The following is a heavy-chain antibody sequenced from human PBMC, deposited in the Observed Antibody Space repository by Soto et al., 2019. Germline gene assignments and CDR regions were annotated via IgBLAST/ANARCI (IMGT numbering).Heavy chain of an antibody. CDR2: IIPIFGTA. CDR3: ARDMHIVLVPAANYGMDV. D-gene: IGHD2-2*01. Sequence: QVQLVQSGAEVKKPGSSVKVSCKASGGTFSSYAISWVRQAPGQGLEWMGGIIPIFGTANYAQKFQGRVTITADESTSTAYMELSSLRSEDTAVYYCARDMHIVLVPAANYGMDVWGQGTTVTVSS. V-gene: IGHV1-69*12. J-gene: IGHJ6*02. CDR1: GGTFSSYA.